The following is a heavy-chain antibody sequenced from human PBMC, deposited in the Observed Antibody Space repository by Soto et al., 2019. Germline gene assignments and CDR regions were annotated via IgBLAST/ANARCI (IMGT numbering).Heavy chain of an antibody. CDR2: IRSKAYGGTT. V-gene: IGHV3-49*04. D-gene: IGHD6-13*01. CDR1: GLTFGDYA. CDR3: TRDREEQLAYFDY. J-gene: IGHJ4*02. Sequence: GGSLRLSCTASGLTFGDYAMSWVRQAPGKGLEWVGFIRSKAYGGTTEYAASVKGRFTISRDDSKSIAYLQMNSLKTEDTAVYYCTRDREEQLAYFDYWGQGTLVTVSS.